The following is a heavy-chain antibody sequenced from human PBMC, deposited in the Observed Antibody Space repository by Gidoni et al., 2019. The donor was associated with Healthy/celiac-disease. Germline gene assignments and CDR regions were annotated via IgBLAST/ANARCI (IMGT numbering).Heavy chain of an antibody. D-gene: IGHD3-3*01. CDR1: GFTFSSYG. Sequence: QVQLVESGGGVVQPGRSLRLSCAASGFTFSSYGMHWARPAPGQGLEWVAVISYDGSNKYYADSVKGRFTISRDNSKNTLYLQMNSLRAEDTAVYYCAKDRDDFWSDYYYYGMDVWGQGTTVTVSS. CDR2: ISYDGSNK. J-gene: IGHJ6*02. V-gene: IGHV3-30*18. CDR3: AKDRDDFWSDYYYYGMDV.